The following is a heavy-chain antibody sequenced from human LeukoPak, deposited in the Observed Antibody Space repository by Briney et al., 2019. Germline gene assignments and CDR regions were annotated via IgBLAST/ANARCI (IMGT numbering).Heavy chain of an antibody. D-gene: IGHD3-22*01. CDR1: GGSISSHY. Sequence: SETLSLTCTVSGGSISSHYWSWIRQPPGKGLEWIGYIYYSGSTNYNPSLKSRVTILVDTSKNQFSLKLSSVTAADTAVYYCARSVYYYDSSGYYGWFDPWGQGTLVTVSS. V-gene: IGHV4-59*11. J-gene: IGHJ5*02. CDR2: IYYSGST. CDR3: ARSVYYYDSSGYYGWFDP.